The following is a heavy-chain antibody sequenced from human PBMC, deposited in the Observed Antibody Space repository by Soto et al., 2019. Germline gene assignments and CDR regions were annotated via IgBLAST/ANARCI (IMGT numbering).Heavy chain of an antibody. Sequence: GGSLRLSCAASGFTFSSYSMNWVRQAPGKGLEWVSSISSSSSYIYYADSVKGRFTISRDNAKNSLYLQMNSLRAEDTAVYYCARDFTPAVEDSSSWSSESPYYYYYYMDVWGKGTTVTVSS. J-gene: IGHJ6*03. CDR1: GFTFSSYS. D-gene: IGHD6-13*01. CDR2: ISSSSSYI. V-gene: IGHV3-21*01. CDR3: ARDFTPAVEDSSSWSSESPYYYYYYMDV.